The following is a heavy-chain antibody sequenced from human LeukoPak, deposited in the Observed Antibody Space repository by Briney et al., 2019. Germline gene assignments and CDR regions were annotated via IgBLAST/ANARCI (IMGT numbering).Heavy chain of an antibody. Sequence: GGSLRLSCAASGFTFSSYAMHWVRQAPGKGLEWVAVISYDGSNKYYADSVKGRFTISRDNSKNTLYLQMNSLRAEDTAVYYCARDLPQIDYWGQGTLVTVSS. V-gene: IGHV3-30*04. CDR3: ARDLPQIDY. J-gene: IGHJ4*02. CDR1: GFTFSSYA. CDR2: ISYDGSNK.